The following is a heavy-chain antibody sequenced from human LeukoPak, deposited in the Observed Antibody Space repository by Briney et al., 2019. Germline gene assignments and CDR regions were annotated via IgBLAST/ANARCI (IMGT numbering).Heavy chain of an antibody. V-gene: IGHV4-4*02. J-gene: IGHJ3*02. CDR1: GGSIFSGNW. CDR3: AREYSSSSGRRAFDI. Sequence: SETLSLTCAVSGGSIFSGNWWSWVRQPPGKGLEWIGYIYYSGSTNYNPSLKSRLTISIDTSENQFSLKLSSVTAADTAVYYCAREYSSSSGRRAFDIWGQGTMVTVSS. CDR2: IYYSGST. D-gene: IGHD6-6*01.